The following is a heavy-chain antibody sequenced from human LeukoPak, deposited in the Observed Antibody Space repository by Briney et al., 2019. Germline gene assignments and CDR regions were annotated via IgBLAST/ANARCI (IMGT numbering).Heavy chain of an antibody. J-gene: IGHJ4*02. V-gene: IGHV3-23*01. CDR3: ARQNSGWYYYFDY. CDR1: GFTFSSYA. CDR2: ISGSGGST. D-gene: IGHD6-19*01. Sequence: QTGGSLRLSCAASGFTFSSYAMSWVRQAPGKGLEWVSAISGSGGSTYYADSVKGRFTVSRDNSKNTLYLQMNSLRAEDTAVYYCARQNSGWYYYFDYWGQGTLVTVSS.